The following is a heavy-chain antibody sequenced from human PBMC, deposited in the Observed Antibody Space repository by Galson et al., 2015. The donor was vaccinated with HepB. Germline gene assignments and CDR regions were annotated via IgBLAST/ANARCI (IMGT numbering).Heavy chain of an antibody. Sequence: SVKVSCKASGFTFSHSAVQWVRQARGQGLEWIGWMVVGGGNTNYAQHYQGRLTITRDMSTGTAYMEMTSLRSEDTAVYYCAAESYSSGCCKYDYWGQGTLVTVSS. J-gene: IGHJ4*02. D-gene: IGHD6-25*01. CDR2: MVVGGGNT. V-gene: IGHV1-58*01. CDR3: AAESYSSGCCKYDY. CDR1: GFTFSHSA.